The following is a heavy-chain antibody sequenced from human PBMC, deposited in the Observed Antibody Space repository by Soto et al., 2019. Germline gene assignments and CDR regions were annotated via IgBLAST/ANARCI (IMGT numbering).Heavy chain of an antibody. V-gene: IGHV3-30*18. Sequence: GGSLRLSCAASGFTFSSYGMHWVRQAPGKGLEWVGVISNDGNNKDYADSVKGRITISRDNSKKTVYLEMNSLRAEDTAVYYCAKRTTVTTPGKYYYGMDVWGQGTTVTVSS. CDR2: ISNDGNNK. CDR1: GFTFSSYG. D-gene: IGHD4-17*01. J-gene: IGHJ6*02. CDR3: AKRTTVTTPGKYYYGMDV.